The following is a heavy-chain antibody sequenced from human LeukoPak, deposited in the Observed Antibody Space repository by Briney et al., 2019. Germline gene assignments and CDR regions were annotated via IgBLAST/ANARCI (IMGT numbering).Heavy chain of an antibody. CDR2: ISGSGGST. CDR3: AKAQYCTNGVCYSSRAPYYYYGMDV. J-gene: IGHJ6*02. D-gene: IGHD2-8*01. CDR1: GFTFSSYA. Sequence: GGSLRLSCAASGFTFSSYAMSWVRQAPGKGLEWVSAISGSGGSTYYADSVKGRFTISRDNSKNTLYLQMNSLRGEDTAVYYCAKAQYCTNGVCYSSRAPYYYYGMDVWGQGTTVTVSS. V-gene: IGHV3-23*01.